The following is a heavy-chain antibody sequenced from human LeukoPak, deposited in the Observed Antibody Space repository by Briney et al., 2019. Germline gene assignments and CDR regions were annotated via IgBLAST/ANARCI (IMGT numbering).Heavy chain of an antibody. J-gene: IGHJ4*02. D-gene: IGHD6-13*01. V-gene: IGHV1-46*01. Sequence: RASVKVSCKASGYTFTSYGISWVRQAPGQGLEWMGIINPSGGSTSYAQKFQGRVTMTRDTSTSTVYMELSSLRSEDTAVYYCASLTAAAASYWGQGTLVTVSS. CDR1: GYTFTSYG. CDR3: ASLTAAAASY. CDR2: INPSGGST.